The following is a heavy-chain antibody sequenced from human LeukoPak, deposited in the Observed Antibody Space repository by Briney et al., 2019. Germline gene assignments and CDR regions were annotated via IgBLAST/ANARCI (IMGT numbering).Heavy chain of an antibody. V-gene: IGHV3-30*02. CDR3: AQDIVATLGDY. J-gene: IGHJ4*02. D-gene: IGHD5-12*01. CDR2: IRDGGGNK. Sequence: PGGSLRLSCAASGFTFSSYGMHWVRQAPGRGLEWVAFIRDGGGNKYYADSVKGRFTISRDNSKNTLYLQMNSLRAEDTAVYSRAQDIVATLGDYWGQGTLVTVSS. CDR1: GFTFSSYG.